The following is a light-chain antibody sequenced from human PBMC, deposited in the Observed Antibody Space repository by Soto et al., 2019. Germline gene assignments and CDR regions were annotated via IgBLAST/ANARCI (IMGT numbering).Light chain of an antibody. CDR3: QQYGSSGYT. CDR2: GAS. V-gene: IGKV3-20*01. CDR1: QSVSSSY. J-gene: IGKJ2*01. Sequence: EIVLTQSPGTLSLSPGERATLSCRASQSVSSSYLAWYQQKPGQAPRLLIYGASSRATGNPDRFSGSGSGTDFTLSISRVEPEDFAVYYCQQYGSSGYTCGQGTKLEIK.